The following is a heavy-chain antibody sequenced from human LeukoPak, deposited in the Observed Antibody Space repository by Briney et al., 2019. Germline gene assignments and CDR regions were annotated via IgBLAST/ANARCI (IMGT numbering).Heavy chain of an antibody. D-gene: IGHD1-26*01. J-gene: IGHJ4*02. CDR3: ARGQREWELSPFLQ. V-gene: IGHV4-61*09. CDR2: IHTSGST. Sequence: PSETLSLTCTVSGGSISSGSYCWSWIRQPAGKGLEWIGHIHTSGSTNYNPSLKSRITISVDTSKNQFSLKLSSVTAADTAVYYCARGQREWELSPFLQWGQGTLVTVSS. CDR1: GGSISSGSYC.